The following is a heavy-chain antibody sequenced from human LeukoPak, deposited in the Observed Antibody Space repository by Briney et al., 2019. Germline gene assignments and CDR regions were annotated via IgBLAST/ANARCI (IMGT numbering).Heavy chain of an antibody. CDR3: ARDRDCSGGSCYSGLPHPVENWFDS. CDR2: IDSDGGRT. D-gene: IGHD2-15*01. V-gene: IGHV3-74*01. Sequence: GGSLRLSCAASGFTFSSYWMHWVRQAPGKGLVWVSHIDSDGGRTSYADSVKGRFTISRDNAKNTLYLQMNSLRAEDTAVYYCARDRDCSGGSCYSGLPHPVENWFDSWGQGTLVTVSS. J-gene: IGHJ5*01. CDR1: GFTFSSYW.